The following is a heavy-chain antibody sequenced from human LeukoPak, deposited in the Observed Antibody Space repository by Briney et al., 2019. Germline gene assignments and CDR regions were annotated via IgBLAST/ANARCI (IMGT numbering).Heavy chain of an antibody. CDR2: IYHSGST. V-gene: IGHV4-30-2*01. J-gene: IGHJ4*02. CDR3: ARGRGVYYFDY. Sequence: SETLSLTCAVSGGSISSGGYSWSWIRQPPGKGLEWIGYIYHSGSTNYNPSLKSRVTISVDTSKNQFSLKLSSVTAADTAVYYCARGRGVYYFDYWGQGTLVTVSS. CDR1: GGSISSGGYS. D-gene: IGHD3-10*01.